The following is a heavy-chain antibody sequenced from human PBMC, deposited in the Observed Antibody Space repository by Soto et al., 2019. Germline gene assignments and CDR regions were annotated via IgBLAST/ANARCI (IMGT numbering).Heavy chain of an antibody. V-gene: IGHV3-48*01. CDR3: ARDYYGDYYFDY. CDR1: GFTFTTYS. CDR2: ISSSSGTV. Sequence: EVQLVESGGGLVQPGGSLRLSCVASGFTFTTYSMNWVRQAPGKGLEWVSYISSSSGTVDYADSVKGRFTISRDNAKRSLYLQMNSLRAEDTAVYYCARDYYGDYYFDYWGQGTLVTVSS. J-gene: IGHJ4*02. D-gene: IGHD4-17*01.